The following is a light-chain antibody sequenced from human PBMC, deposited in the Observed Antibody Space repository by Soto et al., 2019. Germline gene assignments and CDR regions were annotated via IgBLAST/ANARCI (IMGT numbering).Light chain of an antibody. J-gene: IGLJ2*01. CDR1: SSDVGGAYNY. CDR3: SSWTSSSTLL. CDR2: EVI. V-gene: IGLV2-14*01. Sequence: QSALTQPASVSGSPGQSITISCTGTSSDVGGAYNYVSWYQQHPGKALKLMIYEVIHRPSGVSNRFSGSKSGNTASLNISGLQAEDEADYYCSSWTSSSTLLFGGGTQLTVL.